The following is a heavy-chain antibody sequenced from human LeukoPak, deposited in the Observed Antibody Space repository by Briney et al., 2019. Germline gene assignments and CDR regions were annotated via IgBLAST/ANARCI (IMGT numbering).Heavy chain of an antibody. CDR1: GGSFSGYY. J-gene: IGHJ4*02. CDR3: ARGKGRGGPKNDY. CDR2: INHSGST. D-gene: IGHD3-16*01. Sequence: SETLSLTCAVYGGSFSGYYWSWIRQPPGKGLEWIGEINHSGSTNYNPSLKSRVTISVDTSKNQFSLKLSSVTAADTAVYYCARGKGRGGPKNDYWGQETLVTVSS. V-gene: IGHV4-34*01.